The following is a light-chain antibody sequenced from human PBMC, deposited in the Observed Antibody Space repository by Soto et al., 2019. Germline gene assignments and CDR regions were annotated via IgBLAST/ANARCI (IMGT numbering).Light chain of an antibody. CDR1: QSVSSY. CDR2: DAS. J-gene: IGKJ4*01. Sequence: EIVLTQSPATLSLSPGERATLSCRASQSVSSYLAWYQQKPGQAPRLLIYDASNRATGIPARFSGSGSGTDFTLTISSLAPEDFAVYYCQQRSNWPFFGGGTKVEIK. V-gene: IGKV3-11*01. CDR3: QQRSNWPF.